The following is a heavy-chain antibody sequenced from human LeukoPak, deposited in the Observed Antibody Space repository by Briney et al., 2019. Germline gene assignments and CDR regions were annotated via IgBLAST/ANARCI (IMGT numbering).Heavy chain of an antibody. J-gene: IGHJ3*02. V-gene: IGHV1-24*01. D-gene: IGHD3-3*01. CDR2: FDPEDGET. CDR1: GYTLTELS. CDR3: ATPTFITIFGVVIGGSGAFDI. Sequence: ASVKVPCKVSGYTLTELSMHWVRQAPGKGLEWMGGFDPEDGETIYAQKFQGRVTMTEDTSTDTAYMELSSLRSEDTAVYYCATPTFITIFGVVIGGSGAFDIWGQGTMVTVSS.